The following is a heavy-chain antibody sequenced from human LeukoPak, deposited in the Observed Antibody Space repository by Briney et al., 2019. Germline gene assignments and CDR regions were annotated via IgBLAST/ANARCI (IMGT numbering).Heavy chain of an antibody. J-gene: IGHJ6*03. CDR3: ARGLEVRARVGYHYYMDV. D-gene: IGHD1-26*01. CDR2: VYSENT. CDR1: GDSISSSSFF. Sequence: PSETLSLTCTVSGDSISSSSFFWGWIRQPPGKGLEWIGSVYSENTYYNPSLKSRVSISVDTSKNQFSLTMSSVTAADTAVYFCARGLEVRARVGYHYYMDVWGKGTTVTVSS. V-gene: IGHV4-39*07.